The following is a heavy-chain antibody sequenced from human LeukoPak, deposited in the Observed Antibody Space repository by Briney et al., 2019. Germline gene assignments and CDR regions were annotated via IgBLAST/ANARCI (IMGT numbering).Heavy chain of an antibody. V-gene: IGHV4-30-2*01. Sequence: PQTLSLTCTVSGGSISSGSYYWSWIRQPPGKGLELIGYIYHSGTTYYNPSLMSRLTISVDRSKNQFSLRLSSVTAADTAVYYCARVGDYGDFRGAFDIWGQGTMVTVSS. J-gene: IGHJ3*02. D-gene: IGHD4-17*01. CDR2: IYHSGTT. CDR1: GGSISSGSYY. CDR3: ARVGDYGDFRGAFDI.